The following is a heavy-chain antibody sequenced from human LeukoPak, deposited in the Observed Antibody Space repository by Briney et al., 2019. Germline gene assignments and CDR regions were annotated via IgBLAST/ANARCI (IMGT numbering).Heavy chain of an antibody. V-gene: IGHV3-30*18. CDR3: AKDGATMGYYFDY. Sequence: GGSLRLSCASSGFTFSSHAMHWVRQAPGQGLEWVGVISYDGSNEYYADSVKGRFTISRDNSRNTLYLQMNSLRVEDTAVYYCAKDGATMGYYFDYWGQGTLVTVSS. D-gene: IGHD3-10*01. CDR1: GFTFSSHA. J-gene: IGHJ4*02. CDR2: ISYDGSNE.